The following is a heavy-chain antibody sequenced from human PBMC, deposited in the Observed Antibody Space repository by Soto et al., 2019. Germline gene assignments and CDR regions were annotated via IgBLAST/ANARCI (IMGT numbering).Heavy chain of an antibody. CDR3: ARGGKVATSSYYYYGMDV. CDR2: IIPIFGTA. J-gene: IGHJ6*02. CDR1: GGTFSSYA. V-gene: IGHV1-69*01. Sequence: QVQLVQSGAEVKKPGSSVKVSCKASGGTFSSYAISWVRQAPGQGLEWMGGIIPIFGTANYAQKFQGRVTISADESTSTAYMELSSLRSEDTAVYYCARGGKVATSSYYYYGMDVWGQGTTVTVSS. D-gene: IGHD5-12*01.